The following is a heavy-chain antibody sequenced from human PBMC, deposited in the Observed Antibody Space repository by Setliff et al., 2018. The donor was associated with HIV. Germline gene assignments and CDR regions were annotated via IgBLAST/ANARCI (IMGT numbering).Heavy chain of an antibody. D-gene: IGHD1-26*01. CDR1: GFTFSSYA. V-gene: IGHV3-30*04. CDR2: ISYDGSNK. J-gene: IGHJ5*02. CDR3: ARGNSGSLSSHWFDP. Sequence: GGSLRLSCAASGFTFSSYAMHWVRQAPGKGLEWVAVISYDGSNKYYADSVKGRFTISRDNAKNSLYLQMNSLRAEDTALYHCARGNSGSLSSHWFDPWGQGTLVTVSS.